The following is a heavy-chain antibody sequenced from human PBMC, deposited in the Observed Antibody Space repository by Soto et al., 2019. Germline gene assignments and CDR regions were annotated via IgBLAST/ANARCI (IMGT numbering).Heavy chain of an antibody. CDR2: INHSGST. CDR3: ARSLLGREFDY. CDR1: GGSFSGYY. Sequence: PSETLSLTCAVYGGSFSGYYWSWIRQPPGKGLEWIGEINHSGSTNYNPSLKSRVTISVDTSKNQFSLKLSSVTAADTAVYYCARSLLGREFDYWGQGTLVTAPQ. V-gene: IGHV4-34*01. D-gene: IGHD1-26*01. J-gene: IGHJ4*02.